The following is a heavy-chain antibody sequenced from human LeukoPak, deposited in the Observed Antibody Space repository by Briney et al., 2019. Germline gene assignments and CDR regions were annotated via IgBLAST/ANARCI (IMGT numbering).Heavy chain of an antibody. CDR2: INHSGST. Sequence: SETLSLTCAVYGGSFSGYYWSWIRQPPGKGLEWIGEINHSGSTNYNPSLKSRVTISVDTSKNQFSLKLSSVTAADTAVYYCARAWGYSLPYFDHWGQGTLVTVSS. CDR1: GGSFSGYY. D-gene: IGHD2-15*01. V-gene: IGHV4-34*01. CDR3: ARAWGYSLPYFDH. J-gene: IGHJ4*02.